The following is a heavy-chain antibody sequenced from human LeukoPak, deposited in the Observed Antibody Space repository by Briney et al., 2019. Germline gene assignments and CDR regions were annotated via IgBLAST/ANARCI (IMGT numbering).Heavy chain of an antibody. CDR3: ARRNSSGWYNWFDP. CDR2: IYYSGST. J-gene: IGHJ5*02. Sequence: SETLSLTCTVSGGSISSSSYYWGWIRQPPGKGLEWIGSIYYSGSTYYNPSLKSRVTISVDTSKNQFSLKLSSVTAADTAVYYCARRNSSGWYNWFDPWGQGTLVTVSS. CDR1: GGSISSSSYY. D-gene: IGHD6-19*01. V-gene: IGHV4-39*01.